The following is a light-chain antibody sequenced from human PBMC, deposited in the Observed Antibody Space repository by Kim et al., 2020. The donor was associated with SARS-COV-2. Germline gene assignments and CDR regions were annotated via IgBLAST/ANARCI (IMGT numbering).Light chain of an antibody. CDR1: QSVLYSPNNQYC. CDR2: WAS. Sequence: RATINGKSSQSVLYSPNNQYCLACYQQKPGQPPKLLIYWASTREYGVPDRFSGSGSGTDFTLTISSLQAEDVAIYYCQQYYSTPYTFGQGTKLEI. V-gene: IGKV4-1*01. J-gene: IGKJ2*01. CDR3: QQYYSTPYT.